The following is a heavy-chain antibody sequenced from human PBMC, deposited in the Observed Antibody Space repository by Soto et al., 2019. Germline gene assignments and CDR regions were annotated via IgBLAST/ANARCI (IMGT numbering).Heavy chain of an antibody. D-gene: IGHD6-19*01. Sequence: QVQLVESGGGVVQPGRSLILSCAASGFSLSNCGMHWVRQAPGKGLEWVAMISYDGSQEHFIDSVKGRFTISRDNSKNTLYLQMNSLSPEDTAVYYCAKDLYSSGGYNDFDPWGQGTLVTVSS. V-gene: IGHV3-30*18. CDR3: AKDLYSSGGYNDFDP. J-gene: IGHJ5*02. CDR1: GFSLSNCG. CDR2: ISYDGSQE.